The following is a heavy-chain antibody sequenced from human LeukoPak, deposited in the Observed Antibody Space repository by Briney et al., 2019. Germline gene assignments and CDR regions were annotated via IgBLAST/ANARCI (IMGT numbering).Heavy chain of an antibody. D-gene: IGHD1-26*01. V-gene: IGHV4-4*02. Sequence: SGTLSLTCGVSSGSISSGIWWSWVRQPPGKGLEWIGEIYHSGSTNYNPSLKSRATISVDKSKGQFPLKLSSVTAADTAIYYCARKPTTSDAFDMWGQGTMVTVSS. CDR1: SGSISSGIW. J-gene: IGHJ3*02. CDR3: ARKPTTSDAFDM. CDR2: IYHSGST.